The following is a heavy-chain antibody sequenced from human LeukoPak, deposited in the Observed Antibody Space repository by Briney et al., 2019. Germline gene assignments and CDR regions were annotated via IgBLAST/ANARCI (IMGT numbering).Heavy chain of an antibody. D-gene: IGHD2-2*02. V-gene: IGHV1-2*02. CDR2: VNPNSGYT. J-gene: IGHJ6*02. CDR3: ARSHSYPYGLDV. CDR1: GYTFTGYY. Sequence: ASVKVSCKASGYTFTGYYMHWVRHAPGQGLEWMGWVNPNSGYTNYAQRFQGRVTMTRDTSVSTAYMELNYLGSDDTAVYFCARSHSYPYGLDVWGQGTIITVSS.